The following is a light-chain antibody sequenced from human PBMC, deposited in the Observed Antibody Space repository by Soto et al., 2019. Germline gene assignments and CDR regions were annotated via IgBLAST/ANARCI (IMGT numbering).Light chain of an antibody. CDR1: QSVDSTF. J-gene: IGKJ1*01. CDR2: GAS. Sequence: EIVLTQSPGSLSLSPGQRDTLSCRASQSVDSTFFAWYQKKPGQAPRLLIYGASKRATGIPDRFSGSGSGTDFTLIISRLEPEDLAVYYCQQYMSSVTFGQGTKVEIK. CDR3: QQYMSSVT. V-gene: IGKV3-20*01.